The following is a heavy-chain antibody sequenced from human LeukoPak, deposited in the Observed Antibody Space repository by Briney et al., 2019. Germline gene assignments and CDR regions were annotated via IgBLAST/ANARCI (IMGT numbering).Heavy chain of an antibody. V-gene: IGHV4-34*01. D-gene: IGHD3-10*01. CDR3: ARAPTYYYGSGNRLRYFQH. J-gene: IGHJ1*01. CDR1: GGSFSGYY. CDR2: INLSGGT. Sequence: SETPSLTRALYGGSFSGYYWSCIRHPPRKGLEWVGEINLSGGTNYNPSLKSRVTISVDTSKNQFSLKMSSVTAAVTAVYYCARAPTYYYGSGNRLRYFQHWGQGTLVTVSS.